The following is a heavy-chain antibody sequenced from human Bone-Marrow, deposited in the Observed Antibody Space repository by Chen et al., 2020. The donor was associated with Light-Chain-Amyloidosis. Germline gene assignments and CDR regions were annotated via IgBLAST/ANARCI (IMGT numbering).Heavy chain of an antibody. V-gene: IGHV4-39*07. J-gene: IGHJ5*02. Sequence: LQMQESGPGMVKAAETLSLTCTVPGGPISHHIYDWAWIRQPPGQGLEWIGSVYYTGSAYYSPSLKSRVTMSVDTSRNQFSLSLSSVTAADTAIYFCARDTHYDFQNGPLSWFDPWGRGALVTVSS. CDR3: ARDTHYDFQNGPLSWFDP. CDR2: VYYTGSA. CDR1: GGPISHHIYD. D-gene: IGHD3-3*01.